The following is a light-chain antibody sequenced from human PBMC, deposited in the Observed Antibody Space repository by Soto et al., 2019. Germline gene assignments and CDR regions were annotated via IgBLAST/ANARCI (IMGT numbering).Light chain of an antibody. CDR3: TSYTSTTTLV. CDR2: EAA. CDR1: SNDIGANNY. Sequence: QSALTKPASVSGSPGQSITISCTGTSNDIGANNYVSWYQHHPGKAPKILIYEAANRPSGVSHRFSGSKSANTASLTISGLQAEDEADYFCTSYTSTTTLVFGGGTKLTVL. V-gene: IGLV2-14*01. J-gene: IGLJ2*01.